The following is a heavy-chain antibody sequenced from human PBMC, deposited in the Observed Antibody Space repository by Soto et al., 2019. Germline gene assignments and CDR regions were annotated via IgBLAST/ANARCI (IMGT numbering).Heavy chain of an antibody. V-gene: IGHV3-30-3*02. CDR3: AKQGRRLTTVKKTVDY. CDR1: GFTFSSYA. J-gene: IGHJ4*02. CDR2: ISYDGSNK. Sequence: HPGGSLRLSCAASGFTFSSYAMHWVRQAPGKGLEWVAVISYDGSNKYYADSVKGRFTISRDNSKNTLYLQMNSLRAEDTAVYYCAKQGRRLTTVKKTVDYWGQGTLVTVSS. D-gene: IGHD4-17*01.